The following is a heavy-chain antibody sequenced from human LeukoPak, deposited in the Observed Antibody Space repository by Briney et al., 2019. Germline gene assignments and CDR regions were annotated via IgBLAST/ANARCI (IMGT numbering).Heavy chain of an antibody. D-gene: IGHD1-1*01. Sequence: GGSLRLSCAASGFSFSDHYMDWVRQAPGKGLEWVGRTRNKANSYTTEYAAFVKGRFTISRDDSKNSLYLQMNSLKTEDTAVYYCAREPTTTNYYFDYWGQGTLVTVSS. J-gene: IGHJ4*02. CDR2: TRNKANSYTT. CDR3: AREPTTTNYYFDY. V-gene: IGHV3-72*01. CDR1: GFSFSDHY.